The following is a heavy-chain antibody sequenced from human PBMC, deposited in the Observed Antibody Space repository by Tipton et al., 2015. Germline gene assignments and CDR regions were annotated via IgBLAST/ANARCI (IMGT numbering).Heavy chain of an antibody. J-gene: IGHJ4*02. CDR2: IYYSGTT. V-gene: IGHV4-59*05. CDR1: GGSIRSYY. Sequence: TLSLTCTVSGGSIRSYYWSWIRQPPGKGLEWIASIYYSGTTYYSPSFKSRVTVSVGRPKNQFSLNLTSATAADTAVYYCARGRYSSGWEDWGQGTLVTVSS. CDR3: ARGRYSSGWED. D-gene: IGHD6-19*01.